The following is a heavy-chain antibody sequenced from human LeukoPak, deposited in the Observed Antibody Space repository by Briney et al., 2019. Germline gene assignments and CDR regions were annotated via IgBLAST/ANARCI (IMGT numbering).Heavy chain of an antibody. CDR1: GFTFSDYY. D-gene: IGHD3-3*01. CDR3: ARDQEFDFWSGYLDY. CDR2: ISSSGSTI. V-gene: IGHV3-11*01. Sequence: GGSLRLSCAASGFTFSDYYMSWIRQAPGKRLEWVSYISSSGSTIYYADSVKGRLTISRDNAKNSLYLQMNSLRAEDTAVYYCARDQEFDFWSGYLDYWGQGTLVTVSS. J-gene: IGHJ4*02.